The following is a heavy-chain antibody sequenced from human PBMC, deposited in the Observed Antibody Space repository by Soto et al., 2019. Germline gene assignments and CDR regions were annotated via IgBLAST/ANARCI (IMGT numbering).Heavy chain of an antibody. J-gene: IGHJ4*02. CDR1: SYTFTTYG. Sequence: QVQLVQSGGEVKKPGASVKVSCKTSSYTFTTYGISWVRQAPGQGLEWVGRISAYSGKTHYAQKFEGKVTMTTDTSTNTAYLELRSLRSDDTAVYYCARDPYLGDHQYWGQGTLVTVSS. CDR3: ARDPYLGDHQY. CDR2: ISAYSGKT. D-gene: IGHD3-16*01. V-gene: IGHV1-18*01.